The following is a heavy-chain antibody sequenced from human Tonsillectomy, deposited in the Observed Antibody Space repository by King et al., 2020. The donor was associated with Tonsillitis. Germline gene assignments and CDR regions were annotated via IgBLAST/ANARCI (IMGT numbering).Heavy chain of an antibody. CDR1: GFTFRSYA. D-gene: IGHD4-23*01. J-gene: IGHJ6*02. V-gene: IGHV3-23*03. CDR3: AKVVGYGGPKHHYYYYGMDV. CDR2: IYSGGSDT. Sequence: VQLVESGGGLEQPGGSLRLSCAASGFTFRSYAMTWVRQAPGKGLEWVSLIYSGGSDTYYADSVKGRFTISRDNSKNTLYLQMNSLSAEDTAVYYCAKVVGYGGPKHHYYYYGMDVWGQGTTVTVSS.